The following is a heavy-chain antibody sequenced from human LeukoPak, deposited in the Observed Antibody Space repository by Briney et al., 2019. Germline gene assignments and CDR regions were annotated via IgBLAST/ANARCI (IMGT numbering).Heavy chain of an antibody. D-gene: IGHD3-16*01. CDR3: VKCFHFDW. CDR2: ISGFDSGT. J-gene: IGHJ4*02. Sequence: GGSLRLSCVASGFGFSTHDMSWGRQTPGKGLEWVSSISGFDSGTYYTDSVRGRFTISRDTSKNTLYMQMNNLRAEDTAVYYCVKCFHFDWWGQGTLVTVSS. V-gene: IGHV3-23*01. CDR1: GFGFSTHD.